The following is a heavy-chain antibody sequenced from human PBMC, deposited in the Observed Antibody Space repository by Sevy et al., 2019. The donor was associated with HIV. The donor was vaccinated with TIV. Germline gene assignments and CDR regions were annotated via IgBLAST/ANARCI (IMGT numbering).Heavy chain of an antibody. D-gene: IGHD6-19*01. CDR1: GFTFSSYS. CDR2: ISSSSSYI. V-gene: IGHV3-21*01. Sequence: GSLRLSCAASGFTFSSYSMNWVRQAPGKGLEWVSSISSSSSYIYYADSVKGRFTISRDNAKNSLYLQMNSLRAEDTAVYYCAREWGIAVAGREGFDYWGQGTLVTVSS. J-gene: IGHJ4*02. CDR3: AREWGIAVAGREGFDY.